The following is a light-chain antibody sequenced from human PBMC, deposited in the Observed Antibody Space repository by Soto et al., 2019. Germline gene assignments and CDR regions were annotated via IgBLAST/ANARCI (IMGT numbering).Light chain of an antibody. J-gene: IGKJ2*01. CDR2: AAY. CDR1: QSISSY. CDR3: QQTYSSPPT. Sequence: DIQMTQSPSSLSASVGDRVTITCRASQSISSYLNWYQQKPGKAPKLLIYAAYSLQNGVPSRFSGSGSGTDFTLTISSLQPEDFATYYWQQTYSSPPTFGQGTKLEIK. V-gene: IGKV1-39*01.